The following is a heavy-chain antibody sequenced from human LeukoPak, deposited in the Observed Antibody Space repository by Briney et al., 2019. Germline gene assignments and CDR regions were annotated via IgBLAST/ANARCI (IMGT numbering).Heavy chain of an antibody. CDR1: GFTFNTYW. CDR2: IKHDGSEK. CDR3: ARDPSGAVAGNY. J-gene: IGHJ4*02. V-gene: IGHV3-7*01. Sequence: GGSLRLSCAASGFTFNTYWMPWVRQAPGKGLQWVANIKHDGSEKNYVDSVKGRFTISRDNAKNSLYLQMNSLRAEDTAVYYCARDPSGAVAGNYWGQGTLVTVSS. D-gene: IGHD6-19*01.